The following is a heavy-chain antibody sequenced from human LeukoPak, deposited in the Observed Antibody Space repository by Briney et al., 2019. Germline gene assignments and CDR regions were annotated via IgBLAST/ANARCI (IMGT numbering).Heavy chain of an antibody. CDR3: ARTHRTGYYYGMDV. Sequence: SQTLSLTCTVSGGSLSSGNYYWSWIRQPPGKGLEWIGYIYHSGNTYYNPSLKSRITMSVDTSRNQFSLKLSSVTAADTAVYCCARTHRTGYYYGMDVWGQGTTVTVSS. CDR2: IYHSGNT. CDR1: GGSLSSGNYY. J-gene: IGHJ6*02. V-gene: IGHV4-30-4*08. D-gene: IGHD3-9*01.